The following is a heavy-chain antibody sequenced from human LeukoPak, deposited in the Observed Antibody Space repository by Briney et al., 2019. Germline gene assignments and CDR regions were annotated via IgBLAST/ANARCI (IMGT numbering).Heavy chain of an antibody. D-gene: IGHD6-13*01. CDR2: INHSGST. CDR3: ARCRSILLGYSSSWYQAFYFDY. V-gene: IGHV4-34*01. Sequence: PSETLSLTCAVYGGSFSGYYWSWIRQTPGKGLEWIGEINHSGSTNYNPSLKNRVTISVDTSKNQFSLKLSSVTAADTAVYYCARCRSILLGYSSSWYQAFYFDYWGQGTLVTVSS. J-gene: IGHJ4*02. CDR1: GGSFSGYY.